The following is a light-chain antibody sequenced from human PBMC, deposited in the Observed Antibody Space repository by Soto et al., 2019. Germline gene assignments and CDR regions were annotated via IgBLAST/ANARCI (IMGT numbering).Light chain of an antibody. J-gene: IGKJ1*01. Sequence: DIQMTQSPSSLSASVGDRVTITCRASQVISNYLAWYQQKPGKVPTLLIYAASTLQSGVPFRFSGSGSGTDSTLTISSLQPEDGATYYCQTYNSAPWTFGQGTKVEIK. CDR3: QTYNSAPWT. CDR2: AAS. CDR1: QVISNY. V-gene: IGKV1-27*01.